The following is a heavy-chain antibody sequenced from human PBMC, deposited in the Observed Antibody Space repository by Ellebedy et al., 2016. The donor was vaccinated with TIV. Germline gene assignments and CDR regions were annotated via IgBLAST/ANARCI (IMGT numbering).Heavy chain of an antibody. D-gene: IGHD3-3*01. CDR2: VFYTGPT. Sequence: MPSETLSLTCTVSGGYISNYYWSWIRQSPGKGLEWIGYVFYTGPTNYNPSLQSRVTMSLDTSKNQFSLKLSSVTAADTAVYYCARVLYYDFWSGYYPHYYGMDVWGQGTTVTVSS. J-gene: IGHJ6*02. CDR1: GGYISNYY. V-gene: IGHV4-59*08. CDR3: ARVLYYDFWSGYYPHYYGMDV.